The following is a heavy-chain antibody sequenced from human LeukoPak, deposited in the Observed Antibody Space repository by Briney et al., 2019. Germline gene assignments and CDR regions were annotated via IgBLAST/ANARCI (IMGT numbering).Heavy chain of an antibody. J-gene: IGHJ4*02. D-gene: IGHD2-21*01. V-gene: IGHV3-30*18. Sequence: GGSLRLSCAASGFTFSSYGMHWVCQAPGKGLEWVAVISYDGSNKYYADSVKGRFTISRDNSKNTLYLQMNSLRAEDTAVYYCAKGGPLFPGYFDYWGQGTLVTVSS. CDR3: AKGGPLFPGYFDY. CDR1: GFTFSSYG. CDR2: ISYDGSNK.